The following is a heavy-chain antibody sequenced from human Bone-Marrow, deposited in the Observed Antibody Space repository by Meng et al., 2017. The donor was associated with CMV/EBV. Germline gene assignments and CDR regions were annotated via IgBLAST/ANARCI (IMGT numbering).Heavy chain of an antibody. D-gene: IGHD2-2*01. J-gene: IGHJ5*02. Sequence: GSVSSGSYYWSWIRQPPGKGLEWIGYIYDSGSTNYNPSLKSRVTISVDTSKNQFSLKLSSVTAADKAVYYCAREWVVPAARISWFDPWGQGTLVTVSS. V-gene: IGHV4-61*01. CDR3: AREWVVPAARISWFDP. CDR1: GSVSSGSYY. CDR2: IYDSGST.